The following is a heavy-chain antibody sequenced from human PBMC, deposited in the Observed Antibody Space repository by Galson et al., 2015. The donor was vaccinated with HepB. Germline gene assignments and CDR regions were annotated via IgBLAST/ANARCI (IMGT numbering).Heavy chain of an antibody. J-gene: IGHJ3*02. Sequence: SETLSLTFTVSGGSISSYYWSWIRQPAGKRLEWVGRIYTSGSTNYNPSLKSRVTMSVNTSKNQFSLKLSSVTAADTAVYYCARDRGVRGDIAFDIWGQGTMVTVSS. CDR1: GGSISSYY. CDR2: IYTSGST. V-gene: IGHV4-4*07. CDR3: ARDRGVRGDIAFDI. D-gene: IGHD3-10*01.